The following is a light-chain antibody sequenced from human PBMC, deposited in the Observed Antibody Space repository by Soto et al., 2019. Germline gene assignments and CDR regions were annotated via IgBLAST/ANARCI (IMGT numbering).Light chain of an antibody. CDR3: QQSYSTPYT. CDR2: VVS. CDR1: QTINSY. Sequence: DIQMTQSPSSLSASVGDRVTISCRASQTINSYLNWYQQKPGKAPRLLIYVVSSWQSGVPSRFSCSGSGTDSTLTISSLQPEDFATYYGQQSYSTPYTFGPGTKLEIK. J-gene: IGKJ2*01. V-gene: IGKV1-39*01.